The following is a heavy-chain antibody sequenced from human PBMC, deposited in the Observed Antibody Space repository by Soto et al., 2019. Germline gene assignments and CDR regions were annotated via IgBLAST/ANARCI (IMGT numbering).Heavy chain of an antibody. CDR1: GCSISSYY. CDR2: IYYSGST. J-gene: IGHJ6*02. V-gene: IGHV4-59*01. D-gene: IGHD5-18*01. Sequence: PSETLSLTCTVSGCSISSYYWSWIRQPPGKGLEWIGYIYYSGSTNYNPSLKSRVTISVDTSKNQFSLKLSSVTAADTAVYYCARGGSGYSYGHDYYYYGMDVWGQGTTVTVSS. CDR3: ARGGSGYSYGHDYYYYGMDV.